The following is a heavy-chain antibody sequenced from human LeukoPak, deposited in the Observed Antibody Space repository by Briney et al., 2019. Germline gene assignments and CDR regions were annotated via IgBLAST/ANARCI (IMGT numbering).Heavy chain of an antibody. Sequence: PGGSLRLSCAASGFTFSSYAMSWVRQAPGKGLEWVSAISGSGGSTYYADSVKGRFTISRDNSKNTLYLQMNSLRAEDTAVYYCAKDPHYDSSGYYLLFDYWGQGTLVTVSS. D-gene: IGHD3-22*01. V-gene: IGHV3-23*01. CDR2: ISGSGGST. J-gene: IGHJ4*02. CDR1: GFTFSSYA. CDR3: AKDPHYDSSGYYLLFDY.